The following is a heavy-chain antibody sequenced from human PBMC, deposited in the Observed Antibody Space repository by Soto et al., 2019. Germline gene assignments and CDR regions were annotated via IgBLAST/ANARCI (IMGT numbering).Heavy chain of an antibody. CDR1: GGSISSGGYY. CDR3: ARAGVSGGNSAQQTYFDY. J-gene: IGHJ4*02. D-gene: IGHD2-21*02. CDR2: IYYSGST. Sequence: SETLSLTCTVSGGSISSGGYYWSWIRQHPGKGLEWIGYIYYSGSTYYNPSLKSRVTISVDTSKNQFSLKLSSVTAADTAVYYCARAGVSGGNSAQQTYFDYWGQGTLVTVSS. V-gene: IGHV4-31*03.